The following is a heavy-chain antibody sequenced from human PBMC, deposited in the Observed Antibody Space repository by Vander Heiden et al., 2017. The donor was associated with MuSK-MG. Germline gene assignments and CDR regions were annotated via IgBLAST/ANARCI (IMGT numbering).Heavy chain of an antibody. J-gene: IGHJ4*02. Sequence: QVQLVESGGGVVQPGRSLRLSCAASGFTFSSYAMHWVRQAPGKGLEWVAVISYDGSNKYYADSVKGRFTISRDNSKNTLYLQMNSLRAEDTAVYYCARDGYGSGSLTYYWGQGTLVTVSS. V-gene: IGHV3-30*04. CDR2: ISYDGSNK. D-gene: IGHD3-10*01. CDR3: ARDGYGSGSLTYY. CDR1: GFTFSSYA.